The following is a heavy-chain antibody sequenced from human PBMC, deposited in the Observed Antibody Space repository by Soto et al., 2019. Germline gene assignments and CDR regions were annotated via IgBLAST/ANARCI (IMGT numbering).Heavy chain of an antibody. Sequence: PGQSLKISCKGSGYSFTSYWIGWVRQMPRKGLEWMGIIYPGDSDTRYSPSFQGQVTISADKSISTAYLQWSSLKASDTAMYYCAKTYNWNDVGAFDIWGQGTMVTVSS. CDR3: AKTYNWNDVGAFDI. V-gene: IGHV5-51*01. J-gene: IGHJ3*02. CDR1: GYSFTSYW. D-gene: IGHD1-20*01. CDR2: IYPGDSDT.